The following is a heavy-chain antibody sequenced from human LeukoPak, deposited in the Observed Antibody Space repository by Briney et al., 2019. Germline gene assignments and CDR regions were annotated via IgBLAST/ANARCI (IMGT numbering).Heavy chain of an antibody. J-gene: IGHJ6*02. CDR3: ATANSWSYYYGINV. D-gene: IGHD5-24*01. V-gene: IGHV3-48*01. CDR1: GFLFSTSY. Sequence: GGSLVLSCAASGFLFSTSYMNWVRPAPGRGLEWVSYISSSSSTIYYADSVKGRFTISRDNAKNSLFLQMNSLRGEDTAVYYCATANSWSYYYGINVWGQGTTVTVSS. CDR2: ISSSSSTI.